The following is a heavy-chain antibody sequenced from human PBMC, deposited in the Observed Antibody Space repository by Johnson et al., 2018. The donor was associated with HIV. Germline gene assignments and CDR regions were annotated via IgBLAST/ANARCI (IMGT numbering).Heavy chain of an antibody. CDR2: LRYDGSNK. CDR3: ATGVVVTAMNDAFDI. J-gene: IGHJ3*02. CDR1: GFTFSSYG. D-gene: IGHD2-21*02. V-gene: IGHV3-30*02. Sequence: QMLLVESGGGVVQPGGSLRLSCAASGFTFSSYGMHWVRQAPGKGLEWVAFLRYDGSNKYYADSVKGRFTISRDNSKNTLYLQMNSLRAEDTAVYYCATGVVVTAMNDAFDIWGQGTMVTVSS.